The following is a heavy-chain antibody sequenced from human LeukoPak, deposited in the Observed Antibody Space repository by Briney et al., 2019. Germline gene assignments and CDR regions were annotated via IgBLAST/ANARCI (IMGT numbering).Heavy chain of an antibody. CDR2: INHSGST. CDR1: GGSFSGYY. CDR3: ARESCRITKNCWFDP. D-gene: IGHD3-3*01. V-gene: IGHV4-34*01. Sequence: SETLSLTCAVYGGSFSGYYWSWIRQPPEKGLEWIGEINHSGSTNYNPSLKSRVTISVDTSKNQFSLKLSSVTAADTAVYFCARESCRITKNCWFDPWGQGTLVTVSS. J-gene: IGHJ5*02.